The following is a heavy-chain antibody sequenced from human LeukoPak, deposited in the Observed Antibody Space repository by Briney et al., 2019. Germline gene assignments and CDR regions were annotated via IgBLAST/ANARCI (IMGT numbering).Heavy chain of an antibody. CDR1: GGSISSGSYY. V-gene: IGHV4-61*02. CDR3: ARDLWGGNYNSDAFDI. Sequence: SGTLSLTCTVSGGSISSGSYYWSWIRQPAGKGLEWIGRIYTSGSTNYNPSLKSRVTISVDTSKNQFSLKLSSVTAADTAVYYCARDLWGGNYNSDAFDIWGQGTMVTVSS. J-gene: IGHJ3*02. CDR2: IYTSGST. D-gene: IGHD4-23*01.